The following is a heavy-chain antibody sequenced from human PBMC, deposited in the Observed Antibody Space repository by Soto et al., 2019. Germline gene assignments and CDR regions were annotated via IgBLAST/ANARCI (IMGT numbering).Heavy chain of an antibody. Sequence: SETLFLTXTVSGGSISSYYWSWIRQPPGKGLEWIGNIYYSGSTNYNPSLKSRVTISVDTSKNQFSLKLSSVTAADTAVYYCARERYYGMDVWGQGTTVTVSS. V-gene: IGHV4-59*01. J-gene: IGHJ6*02. CDR3: ARERYYGMDV. CDR2: IYYSGST. CDR1: GGSISSYY.